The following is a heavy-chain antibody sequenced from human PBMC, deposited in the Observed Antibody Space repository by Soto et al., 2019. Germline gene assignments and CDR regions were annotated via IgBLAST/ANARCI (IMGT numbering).Heavy chain of an antibody. CDR1: GVSFRGFD. J-gene: IGHJ4*02. CDR2: INHVGIT. V-gene: IGHV4-34*01. CDR3: AREADGYRALGY. Sequence: KTSETLSLTCAVSGVSFRGFDWTWIRQSPGKGLEWLGDINHVGITNYNPSLKSRVSIPVDTSKSQFSLKLSSVTAADTAVYYCAREADGYRALGYWGQGTLVTVSS. D-gene: IGHD6-13*01.